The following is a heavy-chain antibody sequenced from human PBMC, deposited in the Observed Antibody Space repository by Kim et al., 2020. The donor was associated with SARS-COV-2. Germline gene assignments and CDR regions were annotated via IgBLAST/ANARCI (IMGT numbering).Heavy chain of an antibody. V-gene: IGHV4-59*08. D-gene: IGHD2-15*01. CDR1: GGSISSYY. CDR2: IYYSGST. Sequence: SETLSLTCTVSGGSISSYYWSWIRQPPGKGLEWIGYIYYSGSTNYNPSLKSRVTISVDTSKNQFSLKLSSVTAADTAVYYCARSYPFGVVAKGVAFDIWGQGTMVTVSS. J-gene: IGHJ3*02. CDR3: ARSYPFGVVAKGVAFDI.